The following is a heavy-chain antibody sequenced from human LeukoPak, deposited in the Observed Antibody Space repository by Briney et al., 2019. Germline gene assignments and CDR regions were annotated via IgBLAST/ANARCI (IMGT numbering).Heavy chain of an antibody. Sequence: SETLSLACTVSGGSISSGGYYWSWIRQHPGKGLEWIGYIYYSGSTYYNPSLKSRVTISVDTSKNQFSLKLSSVTAADTAVYYCARRGYDILTGYCWFDPWGQGTRVSVSS. CDR3: ARRGYDILTGYCWFDP. CDR1: GGSISSGGYY. CDR2: IYYSGST. D-gene: IGHD3-9*01. V-gene: IGHV4-31*03. J-gene: IGHJ5*02.